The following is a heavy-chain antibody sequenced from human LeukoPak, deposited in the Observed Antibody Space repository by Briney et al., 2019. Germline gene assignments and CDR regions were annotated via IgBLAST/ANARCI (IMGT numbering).Heavy chain of an antibody. CDR2: IYYSGST. D-gene: IGHD3-10*01. Sequence: SETLSLTCTVSGGSISSYYWSWIRQPPGKGLEWIGYIYYSGSTNYNPSLKSRVTISVDTSKNQFSLKLSSVTAADTAVYYCARGGLWFGELGDWGQGTLVTVSS. CDR1: GGSISSYY. CDR3: ARGGLWFGELGD. V-gene: IGHV4-59*01. J-gene: IGHJ4*02.